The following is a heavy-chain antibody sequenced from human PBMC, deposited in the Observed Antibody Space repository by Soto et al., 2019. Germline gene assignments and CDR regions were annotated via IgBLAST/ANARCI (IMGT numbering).Heavy chain of an antibody. CDR1: GFTFTSSA. V-gene: IGHV1-58*01. Sequence: ASVKVSCKASGFTFTSSAVQWVRQARGQRLEWIGWIVVGSGNTNYAQKFQERVTITRDMSTSTAYMELSSLRSGDTAVYYCAAERAGDYVYYYYGMDVWGQGTTVTVSS. CDR2: IVVGSGNT. CDR3: AAERAGDYVYYYYGMDV. J-gene: IGHJ6*02. D-gene: IGHD4-17*01.